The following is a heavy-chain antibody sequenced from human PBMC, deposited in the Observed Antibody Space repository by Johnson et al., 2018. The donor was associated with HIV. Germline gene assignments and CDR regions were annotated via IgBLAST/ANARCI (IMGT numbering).Heavy chain of an antibody. CDR3: ARDRVITFGGVIGRGAFDI. D-gene: IGHD3-16*02. V-gene: IGHV3-30-3*01. CDR1: GFTFSSYA. J-gene: IGHJ3*02. CDR2: ISYDGSNK. Sequence: QVQLVESGGGVVQPGRSLRLSCAASGFTFSSYAMHWVRQAPGKGLDWVAVISYDGSNKYYADSVKGRLPISRDNSKNTLYLQMNSRRAEDTAVYYCARDRVITFGGVIGRGAFDIWGQGTMVTVSS.